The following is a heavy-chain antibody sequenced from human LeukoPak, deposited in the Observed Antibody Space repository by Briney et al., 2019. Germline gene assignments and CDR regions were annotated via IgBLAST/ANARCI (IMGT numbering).Heavy chain of an antibody. V-gene: IGHV4-39*01. CDR2: GYYSGST. CDR3: ARLPAYCSTTSCSFDS. CDR1: GGSISSSSYY. D-gene: IGHD2-2*01. Sequence: PSGTLSLTCTVSGGSISSSSYYWGWIRQPPGKGLEWIGNGYYSGSTYYNPSLKSRVTISVDTSKNQFSLKLTSVTAADTAVYYCARLPAYCSTTSCSFDSWGQGTLVAVSS. J-gene: IGHJ4*02.